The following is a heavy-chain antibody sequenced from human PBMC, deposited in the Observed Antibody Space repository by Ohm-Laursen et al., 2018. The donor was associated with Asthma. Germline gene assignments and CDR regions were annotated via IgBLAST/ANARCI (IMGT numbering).Heavy chain of an antibody. V-gene: IGHV3-74*01. Sequence: SLRLSCAASGFIFSDYFAHWVRQGPGGGLIWISHIFPDGRHTNYADSVRGRFTISGDDAKNTLYLHMTGLRADDTAVYYCARGSSEGLQWSQGTLVTVSS. J-gene: IGHJ4*02. D-gene: IGHD6-19*01. CDR3: ARGSSEGLQ. CDR1: GFIFSDYF. CDR2: IFPDGRHT.